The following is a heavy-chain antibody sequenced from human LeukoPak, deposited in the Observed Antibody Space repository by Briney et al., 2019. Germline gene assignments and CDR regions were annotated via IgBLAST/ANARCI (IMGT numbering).Heavy chain of an antibody. Sequence: GGSLRLSCAASGFTFSSYGMHWVRQAPGKGLEWVAVISYDGSNKYYADSVKGRFTISRDNSKNTLYLQMNSLRAEDTAVYYCVKGIAAKPTDYWGQGTLVTVSS. D-gene: IGHD6-13*01. CDR1: GFTFSSYG. V-gene: IGHV3-30*03. J-gene: IGHJ4*02. CDR2: ISYDGSNK. CDR3: VKGIAAKPTDY.